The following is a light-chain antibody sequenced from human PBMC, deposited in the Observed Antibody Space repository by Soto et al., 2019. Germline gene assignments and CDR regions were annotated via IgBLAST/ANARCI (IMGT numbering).Light chain of an antibody. CDR3: VLYMGGGISV. Sequence: QSVLTQPPSVSGAPGQRVTLSCTGNSSNLGAGYDVHWYQQLPGAAPKLVIFGNRNRPSGVPERFSGSKSGTSASLAITGLQAEDEADYYCVLYMGGGISVFGGGTKLTVL. CDR2: GNR. CDR1: SSNLGAGYD. V-gene: IGLV1-40*01. J-gene: IGLJ3*02.